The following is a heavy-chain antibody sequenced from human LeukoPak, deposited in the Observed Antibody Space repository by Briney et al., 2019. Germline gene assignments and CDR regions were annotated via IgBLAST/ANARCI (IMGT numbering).Heavy chain of an antibody. CDR2: ISHSGYT. CDR1: NGSFSGYY. V-gene: IGHV4-34*01. Sequence: SETLSLTCTVYNGSFSGYYWSWIHQPPGTGLEWIGEISHSGYTNLNPSLKSRLTISLDTSKNHFSLRLTSLTAADTAVYYCARHGFYGDSARRKFDPWGQGTLVTVSS. CDR3: ARHGFYGDSARRKFDP. J-gene: IGHJ5*02. D-gene: IGHD4-17*01.